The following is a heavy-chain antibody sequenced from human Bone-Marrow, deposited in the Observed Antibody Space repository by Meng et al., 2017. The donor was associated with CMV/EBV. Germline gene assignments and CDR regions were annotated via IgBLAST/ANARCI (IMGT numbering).Heavy chain of an antibody. V-gene: IGHV4-34*12. J-gene: IGHJ4*02. CDR1: GGSFSGYY. CDR2: IIHSGST. D-gene: IGHD2-15*01. CDR3: ARSGFRYREGLGLYYFDY. Sequence: SETLSLTCGVYGGSFSGYYWSWIRQPPGKGLEWIGEIIHSGSTNYNPSLKSRVTISVDTSKNQFSLKLSSVTAADTAVYYCARSGFRYREGLGLYYFDYWGQGTLVTVSS.